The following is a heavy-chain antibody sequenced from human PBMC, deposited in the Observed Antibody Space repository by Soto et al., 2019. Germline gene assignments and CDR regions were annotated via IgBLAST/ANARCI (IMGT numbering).Heavy chain of an antibody. CDR1: GGSISSYY. V-gene: IGHV4-59*08. J-gene: IGHJ4*02. Sequence: SETLSLTCTVSGGSISSYYWSWIRQPPGKGLEWIGYIYYSGSTNYNPSLKSRVTISVDTSKNQFSLKLSSVTAADTAVYYCARHGGAVAGARWFDYWGQGTLVTVSS. CDR2: IYYSGST. D-gene: IGHD6-19*01. CDR3: ARHGGAVAGARWFDY.